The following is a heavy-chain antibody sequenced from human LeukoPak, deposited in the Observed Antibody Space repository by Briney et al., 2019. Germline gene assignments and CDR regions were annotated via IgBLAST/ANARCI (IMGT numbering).Heavy chain of an antibody. Sequence: GGSLRLSCAASGFTFSSYEMNWVRQAPGKGLEWVSSISGSGGRTYYADSVKGRFTISRDNSKNTLYLQMNSLRVDDTAVYYCANPPTVTSFDHWGQGTLVTVSS. V-gene: IGHV3-23*01. CDR2: ISGSGGRT. J-gene: IGHJ4*02. CDR3: ANPPTVTSFDH. D-gene: IGHD4-11*01. CDR1: GFTFSSYE.